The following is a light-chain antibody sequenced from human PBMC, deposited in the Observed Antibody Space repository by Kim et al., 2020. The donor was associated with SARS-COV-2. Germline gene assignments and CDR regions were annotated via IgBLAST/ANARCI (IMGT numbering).Light chain of an antibody. Sequence: EIVVTQSPGTLSLSPGDRATLSCRVSQSVNTYLDWYQQKPGQAPRLLIYGASSRATGIPDRFSGSGSGTDFTLTISRLEPEDFEVYYCQQYGSSPLSFGGGTKVDIK. CDR1: QSVNTY. CDR3: QQYGSSPLS. CDR2: GAS. J-gene: IGKJ4*01. V-gene: IGKV3-20*01.